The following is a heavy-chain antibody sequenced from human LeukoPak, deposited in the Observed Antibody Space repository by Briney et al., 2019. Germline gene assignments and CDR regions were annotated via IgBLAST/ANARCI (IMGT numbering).Heavy chain of an antibody. D-gene: IGHD3-9*01. CDR3: ARVEEYYDILNGYPEGWFDP. CDR2: IYTSGST. J-gene: IGHJ5*02. Sequence: PSETLSLTCTVSGGSISSYYWSWIRQPPGKGLEWIGYIYTSGSTNYNPSLKSRVTISVDTSKNQFSLKLSSVTAADTAVYYCARVEEYYDILNGYPEGWFDPWGQGTLVTVSS. V-gene: IGHV4-4*09. CDR1: GGSISSYY.